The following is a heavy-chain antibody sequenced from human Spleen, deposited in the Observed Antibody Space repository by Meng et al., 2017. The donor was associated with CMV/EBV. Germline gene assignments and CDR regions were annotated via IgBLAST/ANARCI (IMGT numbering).Heavy chain of an antibody. J-gene: IGHJ6*02. D-gene: IGHD6-13*01. CDR2: IWYDGRNS. CDR3: AKERQQLVGVYYYYGMDV. Sequence: GGSLRLSCAASGFTFSSYAMHWVRQAPGRGLEWVAIIWYDGRNSYYADSVKGRFAISRDNSKNTLYLEMHSLRAEDTAVYYCAKERQQLVGVYYYYGMDVWGQGTTVTVSS. V-gene: IGHV3-33*06. CDR1: GFTFSSYA.